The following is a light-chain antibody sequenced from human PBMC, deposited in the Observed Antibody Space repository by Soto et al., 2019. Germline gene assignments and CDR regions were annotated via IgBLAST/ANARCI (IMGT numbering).Light chain of an antibody. Sequence: AIQLTQSPSSLSASVGDRVTITCRASQGISSALAWYQQKPGKAPKLLIYDASSLESGVPSRFSGSGSGTDFTLTISSLQPEDFATYYCQQLRGVTFGPGTKVDIK. J-gene: IGKJ3*01. CDR3: QQLRGVT. CDR2: DAS. V-gene: IGKV1-13*02. CDR1: QGISSA.